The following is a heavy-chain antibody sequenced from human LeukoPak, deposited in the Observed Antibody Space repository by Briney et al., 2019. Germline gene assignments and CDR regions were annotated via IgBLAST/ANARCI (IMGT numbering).Heavy chain of an antibody. J-gene: IGHJ4*02. CDR1: GFTFNNYA. V-gene: IGHV3-7*03. CDR2: IKPDGNDK. CDR3: TTSEY. Sequence: GGSLRLSCAASGFTFNNYAMRWARQAPGKGLEWVATIKPDGNDKFLVDSVKGRFTISRDNAKTSLFLQMNSLRAEDTAMYYCTTSEYWGQGALVTVSS.